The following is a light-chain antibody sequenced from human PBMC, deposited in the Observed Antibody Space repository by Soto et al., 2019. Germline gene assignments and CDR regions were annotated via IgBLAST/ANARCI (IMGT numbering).Light chain of an antibody. CDR3: QQRSNWPWT. CDR1: ESVSTF. CDR2: EAS. Sequence: EIVLTQSPATLSLSPGERATLSCRASESVSTFLAWYQQKPGQAPRLLIYEASRRATGIPARFSGGGSGTVFTLTISRLEPEDFAVYYCQQRSNWPWTFGQGTKVDI. V-gene: IGKV3-11*01. J-gene: IGKJ1*01.